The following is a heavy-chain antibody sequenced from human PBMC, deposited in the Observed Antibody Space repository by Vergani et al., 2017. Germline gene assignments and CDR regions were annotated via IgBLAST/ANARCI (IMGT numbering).Heavy chain of an antibody. CDR3: ARHTTYTDS. CDR1: RYSFTNYW. V-gene: IGHV5-51*01. D-gene: IGHD1-1*01. CDR2: IYPADSDT. Sequence: EVQLVQSGAEVKKPGESLKISCQISRYSFTNYWIGWVRQMPGKGLEWMGIIYPADSDTRYSPSFQGQVTISADKSISTAFLQWDSLKASDTALYYCARHTTYTDSWGQGTLVTVSS. J-gene: IGHJ4*02.